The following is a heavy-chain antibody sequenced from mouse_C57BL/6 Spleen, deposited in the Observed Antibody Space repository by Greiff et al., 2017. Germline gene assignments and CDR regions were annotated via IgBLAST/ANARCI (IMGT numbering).Heavy chain of an antibody. D-gene: IGHD2-3*01. J-gene: IGHJ3*01. CDR3: ARVEGWSVFAY. V-gene: IGHV5-16*01. CDR1: GFTFSDYY. CDR2: IKYDGSST. Sequence: EVKLVESEGGLVQPGSSMKLSCTASGFTFSDYYMAWVRQVPEKGLEWVANIKYDGSSTYYLDSLKSRFIISRDNAKNILYLQMSSLKSEDTATYYCARVEGWSVFAYWGQGTLVTVSA.